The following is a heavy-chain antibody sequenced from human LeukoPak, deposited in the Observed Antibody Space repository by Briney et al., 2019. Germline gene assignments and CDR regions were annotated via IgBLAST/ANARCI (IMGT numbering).Heavy chain of an antibody. CDR2: IKTDASEK. V-gene: IGHV3-7*03. D-gene: IGHD6-13*01. J-gene: IGHJ4*02. CDR1: GFIFSNCW. CDR3: AKATTGIAGAGTHDY. Sequence: GGSLRLSCETSGFIFSNCWMTWVRQAPGKGLEWVANIKTDASEKYYADSVKGRFTISRDNSKNTLYLQMNSLRAEDTAVYYCAKATTGIAGAGTHDYWGQGTLVTVSS.